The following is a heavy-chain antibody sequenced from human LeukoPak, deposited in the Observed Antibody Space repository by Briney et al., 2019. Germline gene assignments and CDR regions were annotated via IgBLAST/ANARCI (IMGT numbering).Heavy chain of an antibody. Sequence: GGSLRLSCAASGFTFSSYSMNWVRQAPGKGLEWVSSISSSSSYIYYADSVKGRFTISRDNAKNSLYLQMNSLRAEDTAEYYCAREGITIFGVPLRYFDYWGQGTLVTVSS. CDR2: ISSSSSYI. J-gene: IGHJ4*02. CDR3: AREGITIFGVPLRYFDY. D-gene: IGHD3-3*01. CDR1: GFTFSSYS. V-gene: IGHV3-21*01.